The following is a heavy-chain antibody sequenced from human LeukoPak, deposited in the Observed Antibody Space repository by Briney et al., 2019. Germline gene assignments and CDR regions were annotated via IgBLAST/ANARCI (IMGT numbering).Heavy chain of an antibody. D-gene: IGHD1-26*01. J-gene: IGHJ4*02. Sequence: GGSLRLSCAASGFTFSSYAMSWVRQAPGKGLEWVSAISGSGGSTYYADSVKGRFTISRDNSKNTLYLQMNSLRAEDTAVYYCARDEGTVGATTPFDYWGQGTLVTVSS. CDR3: ARDEGTVGATTPFDY. V-gene: IGHV3-23*01. CDR2: ISGSGGST. CDR1: GFTFSSYA.